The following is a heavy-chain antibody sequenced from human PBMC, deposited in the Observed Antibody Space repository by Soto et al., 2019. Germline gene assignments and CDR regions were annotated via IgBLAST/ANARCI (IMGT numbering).Heavy chain of an antibody. CDR2: MNPNSGNT. D-gene: IGHD3-3*01. CDR3: ARGGSVSGYDFWSGYYNPHYYYYMDV. Sequence: ASVKVSCKAAGYTFTSYDINWVRQATRQGLEWMGWMNPNSGNTGYAQKFQGRVTMTRNTSISTAYMELSSLRSEDTAVYYCARGGSVSGYDFWSGYYNPHYYYYMDVWGKGTTVTVSS. J-gene: IGHJ6*03. CDR1: GYTFTSYD. V-gene: IGHV1-8*01.